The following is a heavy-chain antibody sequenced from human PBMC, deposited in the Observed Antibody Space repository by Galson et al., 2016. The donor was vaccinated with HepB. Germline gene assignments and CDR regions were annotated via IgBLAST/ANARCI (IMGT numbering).Heavy chain of an antibody. CDR1: GFNFNIYR. J-gene: IGHJ4*02. CDR3: ARDHSLGPGVVYYFDK. Sequence: SLRLSCAVSGFNFNIYRMNWVRQAPGKGLEWVAAIGFNPNNLYYADSVKGRFTIARVNTRSSLFLQMNSLTVEDTAVYFCARDHSLGPGVVYYFDKWGQGTLVTVSS. CDR2: IGFNPNNL. V-gene: IGHV3-21*01. D-gene: IGHD3-10*01.